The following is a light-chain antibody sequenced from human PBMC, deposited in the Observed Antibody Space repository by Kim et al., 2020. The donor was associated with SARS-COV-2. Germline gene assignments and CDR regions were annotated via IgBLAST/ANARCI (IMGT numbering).Light chain of an antibody. V-gene: IGKV1-5*03. CDR2: KAS. Sequence: AVVAYRVTFTCRTSQSISTWVAWYQQQPGKAPNHLIYKASILENGVPSRFRGSASGTEFTLTINSLQPDDFGTYYCQHYNAYPWTFGQGTKVEIK. CDR1: QSISTW. J-gene: IGKJ1*01. CDR3: QHYNAYPWT.